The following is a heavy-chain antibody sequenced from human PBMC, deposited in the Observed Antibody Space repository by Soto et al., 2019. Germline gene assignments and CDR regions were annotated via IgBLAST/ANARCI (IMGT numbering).Heavy chain of an antibody. CDR3: ARGPNRWPGTTGTTSYHPFDY. V-gene: IGHV1-2*04. Sequence: ASVKVSCKASGYTFTGYYMHWVRQAPGQGLEWMGWINPNSGGTNYAQKFQGWVTMTRDTSISTAYMELSRLRSDDTAVYYCARGPNRWPGTTGTTSYHPFDYWGQGTLVTVSS. CDR1: GYTFTGYY. D-gene: IGHD1-1*01. CDR2: INPNSGGT. J-gene: IGHJ4*02.